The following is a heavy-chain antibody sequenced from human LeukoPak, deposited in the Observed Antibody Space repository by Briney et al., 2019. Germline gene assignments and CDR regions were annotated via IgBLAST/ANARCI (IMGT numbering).Heavy chain of an antibody. CDR1: GFTFSSYW. CDR2: IKQDGSEK. V-gene: IGHV3-7*01. J-gene: IGHJ2*01. D-gene: IGHD2-2*01. Sequence: GGSLRLSCAASGFTFSSYWMSWVRQAPGKGLEWVANIKQDGSEKYYVDSVKGRFTISRDNAKNSLYLQMNSLRAEDTAVYYCARDPRRSYFVVVPAPMDWYFDLWGRGTLVTVSS. CDR3: ARDPRRSYFVVVPAPMDWYFDL.